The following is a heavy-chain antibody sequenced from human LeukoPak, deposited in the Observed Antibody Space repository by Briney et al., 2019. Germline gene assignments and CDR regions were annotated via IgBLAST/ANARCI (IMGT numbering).Heavy chain of an antibody. V-gene: IGHV3-30*02. D-gene: IGHD3-22*01. Sequence: GGSLRLSCAASGFTFSSYGMHWVRQAPGKGLEWVSFIHFDGSNQYYADSVKGRFTISRDNSKNTLSLQMNSLRPEDTAVYYCAKGNYFDNSGYYRIFDYWGQGTLVIVSS. CDR2: IHFDGSNQ. CDR3: AKGNYFDNSGYYRIFDY. J-gene: IGHJ4*02. CDR1: GFTFSSYG.